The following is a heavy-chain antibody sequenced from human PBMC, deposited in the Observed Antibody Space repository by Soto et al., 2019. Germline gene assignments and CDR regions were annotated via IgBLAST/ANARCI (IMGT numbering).Heavy chain of an antibody. CDR1: GGSISSGGYY. CDR3: ARAGGFNWFDP. J-gene: IGHJ5*02. V-gene: IGHV4-31*03. Sequence: QVQLQESGPGLVKPSQTLSLTCTVSGGSISSGGYYWSWIRQHPGKGLEWIGYIYYSGSTYYNPSLNXRLTISXXTSKNQFSLKLSSVTAADTAVYYCARAGGFNWFDPWGQGTLVTVSS. CDR2: IYYSGST. D-gene: IGHD3-10*01.